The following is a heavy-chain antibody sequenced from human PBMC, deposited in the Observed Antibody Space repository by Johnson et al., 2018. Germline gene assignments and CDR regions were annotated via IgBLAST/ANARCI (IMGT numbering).Heavy chain of an antibody. CDR3: AKWSGAPPHYYMDV. CDR1: GYTFINYG. V-gene: IGHV3-30*18. J-gene: IGHJ6*03. CDR2: PSSDGSKK. D-gene: IGHD3/OR15-3a*01. Sequence: QVQLVQSGGGVVQPGRSLRLSCVASGYTFINYGMHWVRQAPGKGLEWVAATPSSDGSKKDYVDSVKGRFTISRDNSKNTVYLQMNSLRVEDTAVYYFAKWSGAPPHYYMDVWGKGTTVTVSS.